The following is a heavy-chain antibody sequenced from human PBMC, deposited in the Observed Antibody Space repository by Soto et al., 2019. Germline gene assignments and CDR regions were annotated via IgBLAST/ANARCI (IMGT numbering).Heavy chain of an antibody. CDR3: AREYFRVGATGWFDP. CDR1: GHTFTSYA. J-gene: IGHJ5*02. V-gene: IGHV1-3*01. Sequence: QVQLVQSGAEVKKPGASVKVSCKASGHTFTSYAMHWVRQAPGQRLEWMGWINAGNGNTKYSQKFQGRVTITRDTSASTAYMELSSLRSEDTAVYYCAREYFRVGATGWFDPWGQGTLVTVSS. CDR2: INAGNGNT. D-gene: IGHD1-26*01.